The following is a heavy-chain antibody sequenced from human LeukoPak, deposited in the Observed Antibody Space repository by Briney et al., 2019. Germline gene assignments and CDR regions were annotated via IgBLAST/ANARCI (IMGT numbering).Heavy chain of an antibody. J-gene: IGHJ4*02. CDR1: GGSISSYY. CDR3: ARDLAAAGTGEFDY. D-gene: IGHD6-13*01. CDR2: IYYSGST. Sequence: SETLSLTCTVSGGSISSYYWSWIRPPPGKGLEWIGYIYYSGSTNYNPSLKSRVTISVDTSKNQFSLKLSSVTAADTAVYYCARDLAAAGTGEFDYWGQGTLVTVSS. V-gene: IGHV4-59*01.